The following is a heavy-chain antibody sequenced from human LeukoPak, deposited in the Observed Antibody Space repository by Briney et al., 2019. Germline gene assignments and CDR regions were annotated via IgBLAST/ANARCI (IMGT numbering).Heavy chain of an antibody. D-gene: IGHD3-10*01. CDR2: ISWNSGSI. CDR3: AKGPHYYGSGSYYNWSPFDY. J-gene: IGHJ4*02. Sequence: GGSLRLSCAASGFTFNDYAMHWVRQAPGKGLEWVSGISWNSGSIVYADSVKGRFTISRDNAKNSLYLQMNSLRAEDTALYYCAKGPHYYGSGSYYNWSPFDYWGQGTLVTVSS. CDR1: GFTFNDYA. V-gene: IGHV3-9*01.